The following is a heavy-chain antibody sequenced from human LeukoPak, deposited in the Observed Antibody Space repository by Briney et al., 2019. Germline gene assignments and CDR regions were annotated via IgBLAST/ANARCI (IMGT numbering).Heavy chain of an antibody. D-gene: IGHD2/OR15-2a*01. Sequence: GGSLRLSCAASGFTFSSYAMHWVRQAPGKGLEWVAVISYDGSNKYYADSVKGRFTISRDNSKNTLYLQMNSLRAEDTAVYYCARGSLFRGQGTLVTVSS. CDR2: ISYDGSNK. V-gene: IGHV3-30-3*01. J-gene: IGHJ4*02. CDR1: GFTFSSYA. CDR3: ARGSLF.